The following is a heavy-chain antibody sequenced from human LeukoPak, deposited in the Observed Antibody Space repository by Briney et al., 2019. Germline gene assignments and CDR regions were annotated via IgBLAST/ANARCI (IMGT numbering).Heavy chain of an antibody. CDR2: IYYSGTT. J-gene: IGHJ4*02. Sequence: LETLSLTCTVSGGSISGFYWSWIRQPPGRGLEWIGYIYYSGTTYYNPSLESRVTISLDTSMNQFSLKLGSVTAADTAVYYCARHYDDILTGYPSTHFDSWGQGTLVTVSS. CDR3: ARHYDDILTGYPSTHFDS. V-gene: IGHV4-59*08. CDR1: GGSISGFY. D-gene: IGHD3-9*01.